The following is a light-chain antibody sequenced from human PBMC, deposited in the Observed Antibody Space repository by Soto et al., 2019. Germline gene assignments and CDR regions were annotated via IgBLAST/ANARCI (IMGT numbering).Light chain of an antibody. CDR3: QQHHSYPLT. CDR2: SAS. Sequence: EIQVTQWPSALGATIEERVTITCLACQGISTYFSSYQQKPPTAPNLLLYSASTLQSGVPSRFIGSGSSTDFTLTIISLQPDDFATYYCQQHHSYPLTFGRGTKV. V-gene: IGKV1-9*01. CDR1: QGISTY. J-gene: IGKJ4*01.